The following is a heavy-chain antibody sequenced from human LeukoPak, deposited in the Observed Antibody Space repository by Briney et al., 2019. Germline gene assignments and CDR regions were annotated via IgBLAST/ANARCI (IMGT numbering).Heavy chain of an antibody. CDR2: IYYSGST. D-gene: IGHD2-15*01. CDR1: GGSISSYY. CDR3: ARDRVGYGVEYYFDY. J-gene: IGHJ4*02. Sequence: SETLSLTCTVSGGSISSYYWSWIRQPPGKGLEWIGYIYYSGSTNYNPSLKSRVTISVDTSKNQFSLKLSSVTAADTAVYYCARDRVGYGVEYYFDYWGQGTLVTVSS. V-gene: IGHV4-59*01.